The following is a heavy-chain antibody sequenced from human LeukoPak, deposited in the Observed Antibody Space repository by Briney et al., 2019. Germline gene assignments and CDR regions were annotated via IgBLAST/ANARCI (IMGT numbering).Heavy chain of an antibody. J-gene: IGHJ4*02. CDR1: GGSTRSSNYY. D-gene: IGHD1-26*01. Sequence: SETLSLTYTVSGGSTRSSNYYWGWIRQPPGKGLEYIGSIYYTGSAYYNPSLQSRVTISVDTSRNQFSLKVSSVTAADTAVYYCARLGAAGNYMRPFDCWGQGTLVTVS. CDR2: IYYTGSA. CDR3: ARLGAAGNYMRPFDC. V-gene: IGHV4-39*01.